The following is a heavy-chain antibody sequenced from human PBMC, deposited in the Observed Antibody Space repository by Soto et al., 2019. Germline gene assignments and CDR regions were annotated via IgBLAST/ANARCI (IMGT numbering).Heavy chain of an antibody. CDR1: GYTLTELS. V-gene: IGHV1-24*01. D-gene: IGHD3-9*01. CDR3: ATERYFDWLFFGDIWFDP. Sequence: ASVKVSCKVSGYTLTELSMHWVRQAPGKGLEWMGGFDPEDGETIYAQKFQGRVTMTEDTSTDTAYMELSSLRSEDTAVYYCATERYFDWLFFGDIWFDPWGQGTLVTVSS. J-gene: IGHJ5*02. CDR2: FDPEDGET.